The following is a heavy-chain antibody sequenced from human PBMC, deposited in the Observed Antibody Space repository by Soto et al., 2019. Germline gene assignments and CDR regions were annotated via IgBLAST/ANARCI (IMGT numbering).Heavy chain of an antibody. V-gene: IGHV1-69*13. CDR1: GGTFSSYA. J-gene: IGHJ4*02. CDR3: ARYYYDSSGYYRSYYFDY. CDR2: IIPIFGTA. D-gene: IGHD3-22*01. Sequence: SSVKVSCKASGGTFSSYAISWVRQAPGQGLEWMGGIIPIFGTANYAQKFQGRVTITADESTSTAYMELSSLRSEDTAVYYCARYYYDSSGYYRSYYFDYWGQGTLVTVS.